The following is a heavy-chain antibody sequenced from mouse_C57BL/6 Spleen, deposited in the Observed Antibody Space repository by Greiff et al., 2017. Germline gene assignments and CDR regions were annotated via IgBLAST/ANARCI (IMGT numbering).Heavy chain of an antibody. CDR3: ARVRDYSNLSYFDY. Sequence: EVKLVESEGGLVQPGSSMKLSCTASGFTFSDYYMAWVRQVPEKGLEWVANINYDGSSTYYLDSLKSRFIISRDNAKNILYLQMSSLKSDDTATYYCARVRDYSNLSYFDYWGQGTTLTVSS. CDR1: GFTFSDYY. D-gene: IGHD2-5*01. J-gene: IGHJ2*01. CDR2: INYDGSST. V-gene: IGHV5-16*01.